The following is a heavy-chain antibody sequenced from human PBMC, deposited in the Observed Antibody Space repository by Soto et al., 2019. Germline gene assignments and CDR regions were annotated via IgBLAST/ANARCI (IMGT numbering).Heavy chain of an antibody. CDR1: GFSFSDFA. Sequence: GGSLRLSCAASGFSFSDFAMSWVRQAPGKGLEWVSVISGDGGRTYYADSVKGRFTISRDNSKNTLYLQMSSLRSEDTAVYYCATPHYRSTLGGYYYGMDVWGQGTTVTVSS. D-gene: IGHD4-4*01. V-gene: IGHV3-23*01. J-gene: IGHJ6*02. CDR2: ISGDGGRT. CDR3: ATPHYRSTLGGYYYGMDV.